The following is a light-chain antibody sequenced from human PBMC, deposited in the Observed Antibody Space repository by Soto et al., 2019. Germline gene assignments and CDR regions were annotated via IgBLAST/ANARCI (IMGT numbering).Light chain of an antibody. CDR3: QQYGSSLLT. J-gene: IGKJ5*01. CDR1: QSVSSN. CDR2: GAS. Sequence: EIVLTQSPATLSLSPGERATLSVRSSQSVSSNLAWYQQKPGQAPRLLIYGASSRATGIPDRFSGSGSGTDFTLTISRLEPEDFAVYYCQQYGSSLLTFGQGTRLEIK. V-gene: IGKV3-20*01.